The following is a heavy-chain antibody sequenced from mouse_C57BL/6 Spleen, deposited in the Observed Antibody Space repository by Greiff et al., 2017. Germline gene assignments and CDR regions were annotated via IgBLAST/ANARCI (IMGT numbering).Heavy chain of an antibody. CDR2: IDPENGDT. Sequence: DVQLQESGAELVRPGASVKLSCTASGFNIKDDYMHWVKQRPEQGLEWIGWIDPENGDTEYASKFQGKATITADTSSNTAYLQLSSLTSEDTAVYYCTTHYYGNYGAMDYWGQGTSVTVSS. CDR1: GFNIKDDY. J-gene: IGHJ4*01. CDR3: TTHYYGNYGAMDY. V-gene: IGHV14-4*01. D-gene: IGHD2-1*01.